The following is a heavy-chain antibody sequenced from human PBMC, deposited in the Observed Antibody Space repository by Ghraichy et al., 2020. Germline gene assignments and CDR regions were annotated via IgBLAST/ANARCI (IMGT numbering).Heavy chain of an antibody. CDR1: GFTFSTYA. V-gene: IGHV3-23*01. CDR2: ISGSGGST. J-gene: IGHJ4*02. Sequence: GESLRLSCAASGFTFSTYAMSWVRQAPGKGLEWVSAISGSGGSTYNADSVKGRFTISRDNSNNTLFLQMNSLRAEDTAVYYCAKTKGGSSGWPLDYWGQGTLVAVSS. CDR3: AKTKGGSSGWPLDY. D-gene: IGHD6-19*01.